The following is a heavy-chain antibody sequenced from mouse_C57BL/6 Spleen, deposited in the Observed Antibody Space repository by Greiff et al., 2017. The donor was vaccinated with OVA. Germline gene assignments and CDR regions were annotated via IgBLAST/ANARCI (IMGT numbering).Heavy chain of an antibody. CDR1: GYTFTSYW. Sequence: VQLQQSGTVLARPGASVKMSCKTSGYTFTSYWMHWVKQRPGQGLEWIGAIYPGNSDTSYNQKFKGKAKLTAVTSDSTAYMELSSLTNEDSAVYYCTISNYQYAMDYWGQGTSVTVSS. CDR3: TISNYQYAMDY. D-gene: IGHD1-3*01. V-gene: IGHV1-5*01. J-gene: IGHJ4*01. CDR2: IYPGNSDT.